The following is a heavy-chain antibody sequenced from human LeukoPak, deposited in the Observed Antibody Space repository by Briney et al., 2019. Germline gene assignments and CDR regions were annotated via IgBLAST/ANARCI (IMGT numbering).Heavy chain of an antibody. Sequence: SETLSLTCAVYGGSFSGYYWSWIRQPPGKGLEWIGYIYYSGSTNYNPSLKSRVTISVDTSKNQFSLKLSSVTAADTAVYYCAREGEITMIAGGWFDPWGQGTLVTVSS. V-gene: IGHV4-59*01. CDR1: GGSFSGYY. D-gene: IGHD3-22*01. J-gene: IGHJ5*02. CDR2: IYYSGST. CDR3: AREGEITMIAGGWFDP.